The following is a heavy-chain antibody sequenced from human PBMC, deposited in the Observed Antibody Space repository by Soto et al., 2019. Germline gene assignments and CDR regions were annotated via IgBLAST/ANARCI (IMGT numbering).Heavy chain of an antibody. V-gene: IGHV4-31*03. J-gene: IGHJ4*02. CDR1: CGSISSAAYY. D-gene: IGHD1-20*01. Sequence: QVQLQESGSGLVKPSQTLSLTCTVSCGSISSAAYYWSWIPQHPGKGLEWIGYISHRGSTYSTPSLKSRVITAADTSKSQSSLNLTSVTAPGTGVYSCPRQYTCCSSVFHCWGQ. CDR2: ISHRGST. CDR3: PRQYTCCSSVFHC.